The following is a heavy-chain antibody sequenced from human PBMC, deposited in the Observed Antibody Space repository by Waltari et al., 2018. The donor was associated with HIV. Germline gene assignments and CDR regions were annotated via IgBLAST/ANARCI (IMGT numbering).Heavy chain of an antibody. CDR3: ARDLGWAVAGTD. J-gene: IGHJ4*02. D-gene: IGHD6-19*01. CDR1: GVTLRCHT. CDR2: ISSNSSYI. Sequence: EVQLVESGGGLVKPGGSLRLSCAGSGVTLRCHTLTRARQAPGRGLEWVSSISSNSSYIYYADSVKGRFTISRDNAKNSLYLQMNSLRAEDTAVYYCARDLGWAVAGTDWGQGTLVTVSS. V-gene: IGHV3-21*01.